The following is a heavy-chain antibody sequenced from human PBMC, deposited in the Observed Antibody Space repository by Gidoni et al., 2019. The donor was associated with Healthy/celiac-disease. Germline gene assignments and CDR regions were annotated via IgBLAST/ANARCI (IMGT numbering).Heavy chain of an antibody. Sequence: EVQLVESGGVVVQPGGSLRLSCAASGFTFDDYTMHWVRQAPGKGLEWVSLISWDGDSTYYADSVKGRFTISRDNSKNSLYLQMNSLRTEDTALYYCAKDSTSSVAGTDFDYWGQGTLVTVSS. D-gene: IGHD6-19*01. CDR3: AKDSTSSVAGTDFDY. CDR2: ISWDGDST. V-gene: IGHV3-43*01. CDR1: GFTFDDYT. J-gene: IGHJ4*02.